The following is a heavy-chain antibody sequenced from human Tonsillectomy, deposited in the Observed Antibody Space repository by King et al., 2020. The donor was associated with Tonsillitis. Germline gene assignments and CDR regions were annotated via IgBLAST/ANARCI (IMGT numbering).Heavy chain of an antibody. D-gene: IGHD2-2*01. J-gene: IGHJ3*02. CDR2: TYYRSKWYN. V-gene: IGHV6-1*01. Sequence: VQLQQSGPGLVKPSQTLSLTCAISGDSVSSNSAAWNWIRQSPSRGLEWLGRTYYRSKWYNDYAVSVKSRITINPDTSKNQLSLQLNSVTPEDTAVYYCARFKLGYCSSTSCSHAFDIWGQGTMVTVSS. CDR3: ARFKLGYCSSTSCSHAFDI. CDR1: GDSVSSNSAA.